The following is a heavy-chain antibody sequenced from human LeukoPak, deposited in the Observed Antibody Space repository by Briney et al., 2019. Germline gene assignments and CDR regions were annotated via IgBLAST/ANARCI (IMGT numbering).Heavy chain of an antibody. Sequence: SQTLSLTCTVSGGSISSGSYYWSWIRQPAGKGLEWIGRIYTSGSTNYNPSLKSRVTISVDTSKNQFSLKLSSVTAADTAVYYCARETYYDFWSGYCIFDYWGQGTLSPSPQ. CDR3: ARETYYDFWSGYCIFDY. CDR1: GGSISSGSYY. V-gene: IGHV4-61*02. D-gene: IGHD3-3*01. CDR2: IYTSGST. J-gene: IGHJ4*02.